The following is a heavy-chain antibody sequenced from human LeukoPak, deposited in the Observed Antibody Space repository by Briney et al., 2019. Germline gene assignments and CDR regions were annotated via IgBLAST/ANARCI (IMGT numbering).Heavy chain of an antibody. CDR1: GYTFTSYY. D-gene: IGHD5-12*01. V-gene: IGHV1-46*01. J-gene: IGHJ4*02. Sequence: ASVKVSCKASGYTFTSYYMHWVRQAPGQGLEWMGIINPSGGSTSYAQKFQGRVTMTRDTSTSTVYMELSSLRSEDTAVYYCARVSGYSGYDVWGTREIDYLGQGTLVTVSS. CDR3: ARVSGYSGYDVWGTREIDY. CDR2: INPSGGST.